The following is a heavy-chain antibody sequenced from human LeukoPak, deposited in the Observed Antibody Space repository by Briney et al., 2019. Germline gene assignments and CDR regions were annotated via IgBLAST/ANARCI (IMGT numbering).Heavy chain of an antibody. CDR1: GGSISSYY. Sequence: SETLSLTCTVSGGSISSYYWSWIRQPPGKGLEWIGYIYYSGSTNYNPSLQSRVTISVDTSKSQFSLKLRSVTAADTAVYYCARALVRATMVWYFDLWGRGTLVTVSS. D-gene: IGHD5-12*01. CDR2: IYYSGST. CDR3: ARALVRATMVWYFDL. V-gene: IGHV4-59*12. J-gene: IGHJ2*01.